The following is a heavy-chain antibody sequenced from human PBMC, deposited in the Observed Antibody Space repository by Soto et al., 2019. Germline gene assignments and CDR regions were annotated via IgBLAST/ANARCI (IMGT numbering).Heavy chain of an antibody. J-gene: IGHJ4*02. CDR1: GGTFSSYA. D-gene: IGHD6-13*01. Sequence: SVKVSCKASGGTFSSYAISWVRQAPGQGLEWMGGIIPIFGTANYAQKFQGRVTITADKSTSTAYMELSSLRSEDTAVYYGARDIGISAAGYNFDCWGQGILLTLT. CDR3: ARDIGISAAGYNFDC. CDR2: IIPIFGTA. V-gene: IGHV1-69*06.